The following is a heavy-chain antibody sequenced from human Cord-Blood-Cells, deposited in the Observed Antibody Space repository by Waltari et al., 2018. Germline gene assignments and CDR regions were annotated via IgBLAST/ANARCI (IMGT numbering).Heavy chain of an antibody. CDR2: ISHSGGT. V-gene: IGHV4-38-2*02. J-gene: IGHJ6*02. CDR3: AREGYYDILTGYYYYYYGMDV. CDR1: GYSISSGYY. D-gene: IGHD3-9*01. Sequence: QVQLQESGPGLVKPSETLSLTCAVSGYSISSGYYWGWIRQPPGKGLEWIGSISHSGGTYDNPSLKSRITISVDTSNNQFSLKLGSVTAADTAVYYCAREGYYDILTGYYYYYYGMDVWGQGTTVTVSS.